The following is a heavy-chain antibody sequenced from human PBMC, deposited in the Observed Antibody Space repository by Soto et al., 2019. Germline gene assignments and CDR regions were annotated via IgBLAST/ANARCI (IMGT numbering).Heavy chain of an antibody. CDR1: GGTFSNFP. J-gene: IGHJ4*02. CDR3: AGPRTVATTKGYDY. CDR2: VIPIFGTV. V-gene: IGHV1-69*01. D-gene: IGHD1-1*01. Sequence: QVQLVQSGAEVKKPGSSVKVSCKASGGTFSNFPFTWVRQAPGQGLEWMGGVIPIFGTVTYAQKFQGRVTISADESTSTAYMEMSSLTSEDTAIYYCAGPRTVATTKGYDYWGQGTLVTVSS.